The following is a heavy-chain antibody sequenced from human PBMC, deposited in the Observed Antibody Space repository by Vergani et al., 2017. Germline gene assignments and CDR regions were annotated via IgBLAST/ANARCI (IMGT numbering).Heavy chain of an antibody. V-gene: IGHV3-33*01. Sequence: VQLLESGGGVVQPGRSLRLSCAGSGFTLSSHAMHWVRQAPGKGLEWVAVIWYDGSKGYYADSVKGRFTISRDNSKNTLYLQMNNLRAADTAVYYCARSGYCAHGVCYMTYYYYMGVGGKGAAVTVSS. CDR2: IWYDGSKG. J-gene: IGHJ6*03. CDR1: GFTLSSHA. CDR3: ARSGYCAHGVCYMTYYYYMGV. D-gene: IGHD2-8*01.